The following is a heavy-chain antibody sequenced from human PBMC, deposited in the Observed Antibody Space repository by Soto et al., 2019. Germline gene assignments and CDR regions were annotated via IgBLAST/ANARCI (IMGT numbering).Heavy chain of an antibody. CDR1: GFTFSAYG. CDR2: IKQDGSEE. D-gene: IGHD2-15*01. V-gene: IGHV3-7*01. Sequence: PGGSLRLSCAASGFTFSAYGMSWVRQAPGKGLEWVANIKQDGSEEYYVDSVKGRFTVSRDYAKNSLYLQMNSLRAEDTAVYYCARESVVVLVAPFRHQFFDYWGQGTLVTVSS. J-gene: IGHJ4*02. CDR3: ARESVVVLVAPFRHQFFDY.